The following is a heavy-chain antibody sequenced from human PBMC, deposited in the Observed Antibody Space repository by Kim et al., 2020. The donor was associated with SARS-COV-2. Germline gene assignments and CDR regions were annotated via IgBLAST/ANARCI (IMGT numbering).Heavy chain of an antibody. V-gene: IGHV3-53*01. CDR2: T. J-gene: IGHJ4*02. Sequence: TFYASSVKGRFTISRDNSKNMLFLQMDSLKLEDTAVYYCAREPARRADYWGQGTLVTVSS. CDR3: AREPARRADY. D-gene: IGHD1-1*01.